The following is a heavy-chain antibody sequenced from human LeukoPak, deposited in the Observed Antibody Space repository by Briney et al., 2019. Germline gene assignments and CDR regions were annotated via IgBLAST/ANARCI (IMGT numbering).Heavy chain of an antibody. CDR1: NYSLKRGFY. Sequence: SETLSLTCSVSNYSLKRGFYWGWIRQPPGKGLEWIGNIYHTGYSYSNPSLKSRVSLSVDTSKNQFFLRLSSVTAADTAVYFCARGNVDYWGQGTLVTVSS. CDR2: IYHTGYS. V-gene: IGHV4-38-2*02. CDR3: ARGNVDY. J-gene: IGHJ4*02.